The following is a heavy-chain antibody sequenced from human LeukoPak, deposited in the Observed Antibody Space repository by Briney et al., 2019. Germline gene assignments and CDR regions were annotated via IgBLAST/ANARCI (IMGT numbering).Heavy chain of an antibody. CDR3: ARPNRAAAAKGYFQH. CDR2: INHSGST. D-gene: IGHD6-13*01. CDR1: GGSFSGYY. Sequence: PSETLSLTCAVYGGSFSGYYWSWIRQPPGKGLEWIGEINHSGSTNYNPSLKSRVTISVDTSKNQFSLKLSSVTAADTAVYYCARPNRAAAAKGYFQHWGQGTLVTVSS. V-gene: IGHV4-34*01. J-gene: IGHJ1*01.